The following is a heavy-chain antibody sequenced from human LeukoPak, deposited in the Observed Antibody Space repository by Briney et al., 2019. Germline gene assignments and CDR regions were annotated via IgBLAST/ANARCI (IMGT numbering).Heavy chain of an antibody. Sequence: SETLSLTCSVSGASLFSYYWTWIRQAPGKGLEWIGYIYHSGSTYYNPSLKSRVTISVDRSKNQFSLKLSSVTAADTAVYYCARDSGSGSYAPFFDYWGQGTLVTVSS. CDR2: IYHSGST. V-gene: IGHV4-59*12. CDR3: ARDSGSGSYAPFFDY. CDR1: GASLFSYY. J-gene: IGHJ4*02. D-gene: IGHD3-10*01.